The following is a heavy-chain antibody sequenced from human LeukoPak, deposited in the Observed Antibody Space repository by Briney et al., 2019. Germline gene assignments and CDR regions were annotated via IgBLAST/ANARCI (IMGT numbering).Heavy chain of an antibody. J-gene: IGHJ6*02. CDR3: AREGTVTTGYGMDV. V-gene: IGHV3-21*01. CDR2: ISTGTSHT. CDR1: GFTFSSYA. D-gene: IGHD4-17*01. Sequence: GGSLRLSCAASGFTFSSYAMNWVRQAPGRGLEWLSSISTGTSHTYYVDSVKGRFTISRDNAKNSLYLQMNSLRAEDTAVYYCAREGTVTTGYGMDVWGQGTTVTVSS.